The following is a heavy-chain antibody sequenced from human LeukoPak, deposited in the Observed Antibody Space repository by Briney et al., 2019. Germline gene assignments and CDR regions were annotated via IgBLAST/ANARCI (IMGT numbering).Heavy chain of an antibody. CDR2: IYTSGST. CDR3: ARAPYYDFWSGYYFDY. CDR1: GGSISSGSYY. V-gene: IGHV4-61*02. Sequence: PSETLSLTCTVSGGSISSGSYYWSWIRQPAGKGLEWIGRIYTSGSTNYNPSLKSRVTISVDTSKNQFSLKLSSVTAADTAVYYCARAPYYDFWSGYYFDYWGQGTLVTVSS. J-gene: IGHJ4*02. D-gene: IGHD3-3*01.